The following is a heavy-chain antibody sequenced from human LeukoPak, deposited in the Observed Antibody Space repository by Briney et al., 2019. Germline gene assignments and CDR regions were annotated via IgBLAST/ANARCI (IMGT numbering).Heavy chain of an antibody. CDR3: ARGPQWSYCGGDCYSGLYYCYYYGMDV. CDR1: GYTFTSYY. V-gene: IGHV1-46*01. J-gene: IGHJ6*02. CDR2: INPSGGST. D-gene: IGHD2-21*02. Sequence: ASVKVSCKASGYTFTSYYMHWVRQAPGQGLEWMGIINPSGGSTSYAQKFQGRVTMTRDTSTSTVYMELSSLRSEDTAVYYCARGPQWSYCGGDCYSGLYYCYYYGMDVWGQGTTVTVSS.